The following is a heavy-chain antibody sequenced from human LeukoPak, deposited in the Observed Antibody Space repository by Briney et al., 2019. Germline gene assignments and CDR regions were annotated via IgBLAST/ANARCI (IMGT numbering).Heavy chain of an antibody. CDR2: ISYDGSNK. CDR1: GFTFSSYA. D-gene: IGHD4-17*01. J-gene: IGHJ4*02. CDR3: ARTNFYGEND. Sequence: GGSLRLSCAASGFTFSSYAMHWVRQAPGKGLEWVAVISYDGSNKYYADSVKGRFTISRDNSKNTLYLQMNSLRAGDTAVYYCARTNFYGENDWGQGTLVTVSS. V-gene: IGHV3-30-3*01.